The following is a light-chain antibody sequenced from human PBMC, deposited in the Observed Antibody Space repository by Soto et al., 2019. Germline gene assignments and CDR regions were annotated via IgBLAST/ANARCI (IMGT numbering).Light chain of an antibody. J-gene: IGKJ2*01. V-gene: IGKV3D-15*01. CDR2: HAS. CDR1: QSVTTS. Sequence: EIVMTQSPATLSVSPGERATLSCRASQSVTTSLAWYQQKPGQAPRLLIYHASTRATGVPARFSGSGSGTDFTLTISSLQSEDFAVYYCQQYKNWPPEYTFGQGTKVDIK. CDR3: QQYKNWPPEYT.